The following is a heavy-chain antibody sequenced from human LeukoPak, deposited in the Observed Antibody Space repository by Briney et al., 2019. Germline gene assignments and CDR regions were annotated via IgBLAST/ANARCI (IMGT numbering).Heavy chain of an antibody. CDR3: ARADQLLLPIWFDP. J-gene: IGHJ5*02. D-gene: IGHD2-2*01. CDR1: GYTFTSYG. Sequence: ASVKVSCKASGYTFTSYGISWVRQAPGQGLEWMGWINPNSGGTNYAQKFQGRVTMTRDTSISTAYMELSRLRSDDTAVYYCARADQLLLPIWFDPWGQGTLVTVSS. CDR2: INPNSGGT. V-gene: IGHV1-2*02.